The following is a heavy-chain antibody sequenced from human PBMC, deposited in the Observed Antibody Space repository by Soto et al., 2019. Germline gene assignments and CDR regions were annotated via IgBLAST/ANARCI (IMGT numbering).Heavy chain of an antibody. V-gene: IGHV3-30-3*01. CDR1: GFTFSSYA. CDR2: ISYDGSNK. J-gene: IGHJ5*02. CDR3: ARGRSKCRGSSGWIWNWFDP. Sequence: QVQLVESGGGVVQPGRSLRLSCAASGFTFSSYAMHWVRQAPGKGLEWVAVISYDGSNKYYADSVKGRFTISRDNSKNTLYLQMNSMRAEDTAVYYCARGRSKCRGSSGWIWNWFDPWGQGPLVTVSS. D-gene: IGHD6-19*01.